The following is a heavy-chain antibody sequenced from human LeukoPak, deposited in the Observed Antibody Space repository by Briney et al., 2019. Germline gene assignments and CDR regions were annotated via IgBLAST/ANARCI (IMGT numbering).Heavy chain of an antibody. D-gene: IGHD3-16*01. CDR1: GGSFSGYY. CDR3: ARGQFDSLWGSYPY. Sequence: SETLSLTCAVYGGSFSGYYWSWTRQPPGKGLEWIGEINHSGSTNYNPSLKSRVTISVDTSKNQFSLKLSSVTAADTAVYYCARGQFDSLWGSYPYWGQGTLVTVSS. V-gene: IGHV4-34*01. CDR2: INHSGST. J-gene: IGHJ4*02.